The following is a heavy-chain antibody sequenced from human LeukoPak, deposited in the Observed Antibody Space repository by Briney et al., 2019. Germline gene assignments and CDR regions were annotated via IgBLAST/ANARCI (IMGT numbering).Heavy chain of an antibody. CDR3: ARDRGNSDPGDWFDS. J-gene: IGHJ5*01. CDR1: GFTFNSFE. CDR2: ISGSGTTI. Sequence: PGGSLRLSCAASGFTFNSFEMNWVRQAPGKGLEWVSYISGSGTTIYYAASVRGRFTISRDNAKNSLFLQMNSLRAEDTAVYYCARDRGNSDPGDWFDSWGQGTLVTVSS. V-gene: IGHV3-48*03. D-gene: IGHD4-23*01.